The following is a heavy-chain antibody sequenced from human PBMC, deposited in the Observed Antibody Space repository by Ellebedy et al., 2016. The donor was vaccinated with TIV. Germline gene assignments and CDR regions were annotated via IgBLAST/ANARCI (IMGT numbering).Heavy chain of an antibody. Sequence: SETLSLTCTVSGGSVSSVGYYWSWIRQPPGMGLEWTGCIYYSGSTYYNPSLESRVTISVDTSTNQFPLKLRSVTPADTAVYYCASQYYDMLTGETDDRDYWGQGALVTVSS. D-gene: IGHD3-9*01. CDR3: ASQYYDMLTGETDDRDY. J-gene: IGHJ4*02. CDR2: IYYSGST. V-gene: IGHV4-31*03. CDR1: GGSVSSVGYY.